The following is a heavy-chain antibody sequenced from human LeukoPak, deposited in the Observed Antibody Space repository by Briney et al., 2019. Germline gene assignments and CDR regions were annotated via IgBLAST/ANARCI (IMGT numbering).Heavy chain of an antibody. V-gene: IGHV3-23*01. CDR3: AKDKSNTMIVVVTGFFDY. Sequence: GGSLRLSCAASGFTFSSYAMSWVRQAPGKGLEWVSAISGSGGSTYYADSVKGRFTISRDNSKNTLYLQMNSLRAEDTAVYYCAKDKSNTMIVVVTGFFDYWGQGTLVTVSS. CDR1: GFTFSSYA. J-gene: IGHJ4*02. CDR2: ISGSGGST. D-gene: IGHD3-22*01.